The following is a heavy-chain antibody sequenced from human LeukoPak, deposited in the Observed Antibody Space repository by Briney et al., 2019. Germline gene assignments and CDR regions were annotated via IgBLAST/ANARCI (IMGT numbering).Heavy chain of an antibody. V-gene: IGHV3-48*03. CDR3: AKDATAALGTVYMDV. CDR2: ISNTGDII. D-gene: IGHD6-13*01. CDR1: GFIFSNYE. Sequence: PGGSLRLSCVASGFIFSNYEMNWVRQAPGKGLECISHISNTGDIIHYADSVEGRFTISRDDAKKSLYLQMNSLRAEDTAVYYCAKDATAALGTVYMDVWGKGTTVTISS. J-gene: IGHJ6*03.